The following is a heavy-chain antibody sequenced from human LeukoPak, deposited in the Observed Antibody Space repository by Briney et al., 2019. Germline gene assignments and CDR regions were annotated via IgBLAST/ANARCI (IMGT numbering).Heavy chain of an antibody. J-gene: IGHJ4*02. CDR3: ARDFTAYYDFWSGYYTPGY. Sequence: RASVKVSCKASGYTFTGYYMHWVRQAPGQGLEWMGWINPNSGGTNYAQKFQGRVTMTRDTSISTAYMELSRLRSDDTAVYYCARDFTAYYDFWSGYYTPGYWGQGTLVTVSS. V-gene: IGHV1-2*02. CDR2: INPNSGGT. CDR1: GYTFTGYY. D-gene: IGHD3-3*01.